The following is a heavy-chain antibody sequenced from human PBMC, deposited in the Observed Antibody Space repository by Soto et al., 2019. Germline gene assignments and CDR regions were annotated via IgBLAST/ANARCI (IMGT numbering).Heavy chain of an antibody. D-gene: IGHD6-13*01. V-gene: IGHV1-18*01. CDR2: ISAFNGNT. CDR3: TRDAIAAPGSAFDD. Sequence: QVLLVQSGAEVKQPGASVKVSCKASGYSFSGFGISWVRQVPGQGLEWMGWISAFNGNTNYAQKFQGRVTMTKDTSTSTAYMELRSLRSDDTAVYYCTRDAIAAPGSAFDDWGQGTLVTVSS. CDR1: GYSFSGFG. J-gene: IGHJ4*02.